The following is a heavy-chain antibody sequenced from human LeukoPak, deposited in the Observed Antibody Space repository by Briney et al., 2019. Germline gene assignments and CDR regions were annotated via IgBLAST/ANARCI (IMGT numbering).Heavy chain of an antibody. CDR1: GFTFSSYG. V-gene: IGHV3-30*18. J-gene: IGHJ4*02. D-gene: IGHD6-19*01. CDR2: ISYDGSNK. Sequence: PGGSLRLSCAASGFTFSSYGMHWVRQAPGKGLEWVAVISYDGSNKYYADSVKGRFTISRDNSKNTLYLQMNSLRAEDTAVYYCAKARGQWLVPGDCWGQGTLVTVSS. CDR3: AKARGQWLVPGDC.